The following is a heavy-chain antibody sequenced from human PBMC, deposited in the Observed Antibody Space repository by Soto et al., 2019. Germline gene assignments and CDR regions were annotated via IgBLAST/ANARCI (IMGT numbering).Heavy chain of an antibody. J-gene: IGHJ6*02. CDR3: ARARRGAPYYYTMDL. D-gene: IGHD3-10*01. V-gene: IGHV3-23*01. CDR1: GFTFSSYA. Sequence: GGSLRLSCIVSGFTFSSYAMTWVRQAPWKGLEWVSDISGSGGITYYADSVKGRFTISRDNSKNTLNLQMNSLRADDTAVYYCARARRGAPYYYTMDLWGQGTTVTVSS. CDR2: ISGSGGIT.